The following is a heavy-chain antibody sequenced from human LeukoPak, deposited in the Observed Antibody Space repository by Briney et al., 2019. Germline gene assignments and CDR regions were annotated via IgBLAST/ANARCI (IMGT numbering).Heavy chain of an antibody. V-gene: IGHV1-46*01. J-gene: IGHJ6*02. CDR1: GYTFTSYY. CDR3: ARKSGDIAANTTPPPDYYGMDV. CDR2: INPSGGST. Sequence: GASVKVSCKASGYTFTSYYMHWVRQAPGQGLEWMGIINPSGGSTSYAQKFQGRVTMTRDTSTSTVYMELSSLRSEDTAVYYCARKSGDIAANTTPPPDYYGMDVWGQGTTVTVSS. D-gene: IGHD6-13*01.